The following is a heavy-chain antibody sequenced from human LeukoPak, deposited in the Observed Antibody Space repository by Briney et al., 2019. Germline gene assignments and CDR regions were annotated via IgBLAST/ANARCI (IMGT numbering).Heavy chain of an antibody. D-gene: IGHD6-19*01. Sequence: PGGSLRLSCAASGFTFSSYGMHWVRQAPGKGLEWVAFIRYDGSNKYYADSVKGRFTISRDNSKNTLYLQMNSLRAEDTAVYYCAREAYSSGWYIPYYYYYMDVWGKGTTVTVSS. V-gene: IGHV3-30*02. CDR2: IRYDGSNK. CDR1: GFTFSSYG. CDR3: AREAYSSGWYIPYYYYYMDV. J-gene: IGHJ6*03.